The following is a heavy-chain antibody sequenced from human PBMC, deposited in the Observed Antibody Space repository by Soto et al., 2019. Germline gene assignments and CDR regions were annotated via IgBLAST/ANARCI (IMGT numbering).Heavy chain of an antibody. V-gene: IGHV1-69*04. J-gene: IGHJ4*02. Sequence: ASVKVSCKASGGTFSSYTISWVRQAPGQGLEWMGRIIPILGIANYAQKFQGRVTITADKSTSTAYMELSSLRSEDTAVYYCARETELRYFDWFPKSYFDYWGQGTLVTVSS. D-gene: IGHD3-9*01. CDR3: ARETELRYFDWFPKSYFDY. CDR2: IIPILGIA. CDR1: GGTFSSYT.